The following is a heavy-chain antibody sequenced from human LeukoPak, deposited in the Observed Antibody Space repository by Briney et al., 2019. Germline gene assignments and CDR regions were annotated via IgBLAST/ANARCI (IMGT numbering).Heavy chain of an antibody. CDR1: GGSISSGGYY. V-gene: IGHV4-31*03. CDR2: IYYSGST. J-gene: IGHJ3*02. D-gene: IGHD5-12*01. Sequence: SQTLSLTCTVSGGSISSGGYYWSWIRQHPGKGLEWIGYIYYSGSTYYNPSLKSRVTISVDTSKNQFSLKLSSVTAADTAVYYCARMFDIVETNSAFDIWGQGTMVTVSS. CDR3: ARMFDIVETNSAFDI.